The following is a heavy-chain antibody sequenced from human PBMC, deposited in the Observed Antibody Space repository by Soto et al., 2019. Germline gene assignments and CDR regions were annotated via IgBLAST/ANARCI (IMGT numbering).Heavy chain of an antibody. CDR2: IYYSGST. J-gene: IGHJ6*02. Sequence: LSLTCTVSGGSISSGDYYWSWIRQPPGKGLEWIGYIYYSGSTYYNPSLKSRVTISVDTSKNQFSLKLSPVTAADTAVYYCARDRVVVAATHYYGMDVWGQGTTVTVSS. V-gene: IGHV4-30-4*01. CDR1: GGSISSGDYY. D-gene: IGHD2-15*01. CDR3: ARDRVVVAATHYYGMDV.